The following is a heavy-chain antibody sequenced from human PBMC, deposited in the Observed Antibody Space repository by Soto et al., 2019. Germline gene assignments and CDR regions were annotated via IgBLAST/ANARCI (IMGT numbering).Heavy chain of an antibody. V-gene: IGHV3-21*01. CDR1: GFTFSSYS. Sequence: PGGSLRLSCAASGFTFSSYSMNWVRQAPGKGLEWVSSISSSSSYIYYADSVKGRFTISRDNAKNSLYLQMNSLRAEDTAVYYCARGEGPYYDILTGYYNGYYYYMDVWGKGTTVTVSS. D-gene: IGHD3-9*01. CDR3: ARGEGPYYDILTGYYNGYYYYMDV. CDR2: ISSSSSYI. J-gene: IGHJ6*03.